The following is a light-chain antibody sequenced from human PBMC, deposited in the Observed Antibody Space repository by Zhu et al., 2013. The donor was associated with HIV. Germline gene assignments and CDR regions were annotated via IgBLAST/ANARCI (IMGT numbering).Light chain of an antibody. CDR2: WAS. J-gene: IGKJ4*01. CDR1: QSVLYSSNNKNY. CDR3: QRYDDYPLT. Sequence: DIVMTQSPDSLAVSLGERATINCKSSQSVLYSSNNKNYLAWYQQKPGQPPKLLIYWASTRESGVPDRFSGSGSGTEFTLTISSLQPDDSATYYCQRYDDYPLTIGGGTKVEIK. V-gene: IGKV4-1*01.